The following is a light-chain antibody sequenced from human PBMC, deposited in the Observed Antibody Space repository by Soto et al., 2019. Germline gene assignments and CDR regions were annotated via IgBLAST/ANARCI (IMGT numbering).Light chain of an antibody. CDR1: QGIGTY. V-gene: IGKV1-27*01. Sequence: DIQMTQSPSSLSAYVGDRVTITCRASQGIGTYLAWYQQKPGKVPNLLIYGASTLQSGVPSRFSGSGSGTDCTLTISSLQPEDFATYECQKYNSAPRTVGQGTKLEIK. CDR2: GAS. J-gene: IGKJ2*01. CDR3: QKYNSAPRT.